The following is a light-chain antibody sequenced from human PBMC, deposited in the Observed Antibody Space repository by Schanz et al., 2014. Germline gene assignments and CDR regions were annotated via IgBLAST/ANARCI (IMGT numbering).Light chain of an antibody. V-gene: IGLV1-44*01. CDR1: SSNIGAGYD. CDR3: AAWDDSLNGHVV. CDR2: RNN. Sequence: QSVLTQPPSVSGAPGQRVTISCTGSSSNIGAGYDVHWYQQLPGTAPKLLIYRNNQRPSGVPDRFSGSKSGTSASLAFSGLQSEDEAHYYCAAWDDSLNGHVVFGGGTKLTVL. J-gene: IGLJ2*01.